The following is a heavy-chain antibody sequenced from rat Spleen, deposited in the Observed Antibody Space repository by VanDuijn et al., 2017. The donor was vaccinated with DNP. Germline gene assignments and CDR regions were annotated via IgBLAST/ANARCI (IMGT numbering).Heavy chain of an antibody. Sequence: QVQLKESGPGLVQPSQTLSLTCTVSGFSLTSYHVPWVRQPPGKGLEWMGIIGTGGTTEYNPILKSRLSISRDTSRSQVLLKMNSLQTEDSAIYFCSRLRDSGAHYYPMDAWGQGTSVTVSS. V-gene: IGHV2-1*01. CDR3: SRLRDSGAHYYPMDA. D-gene: IGHD3-1*01. CDR2: IGTGGTT. CDR1: GFSLTSYH. J-gene: IGHJ4*01.